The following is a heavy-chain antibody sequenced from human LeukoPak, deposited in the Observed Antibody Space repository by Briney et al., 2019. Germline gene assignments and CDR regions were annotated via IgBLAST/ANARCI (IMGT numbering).Heavy chain of an antibody. D-gene: IGHD1-26*01. V-gene: IGHV3-7*01. CDR3: AKSGSYSTRGYFDY. CDR1: GFTFSSYW. J-gene: IGHJ4*02. Sequence: GGSLRLSRAASGFTFSSYWMSWVRQAPGKGLEWVANTKQDGSEKYYVDSVKGRFTISRDNAKNSLYLQMNSLRAEDTAVYYCAKSGSYSTRGYFDYWGQGTLVTVSS. CDR2: TKQDGSEK.